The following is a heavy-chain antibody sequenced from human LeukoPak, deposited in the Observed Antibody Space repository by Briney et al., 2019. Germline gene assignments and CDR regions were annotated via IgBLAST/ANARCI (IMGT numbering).Heavy chain of an antibody. J-gene: IGHJ4*02. CDR1: GGTFSSYA. D-gene: IGHD3-22*01. V-gene: IGHV1-69*13. CDR3: ALGDSSGYYFDY. CDR2: IIPIFGTA. Sequence: LVKVSCKASGGTFSSYAISWVRQAPGQGLEWMGGIIPIFGTANYAQKFQGRVTITADESTSTAYMELSSLRSEDTAVYYCALGDSSGYYFDYWGQGTLVTVSS.